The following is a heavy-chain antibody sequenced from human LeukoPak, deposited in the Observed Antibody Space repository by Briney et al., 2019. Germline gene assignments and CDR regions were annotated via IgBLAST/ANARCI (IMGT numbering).Heavy chain of an antibody. J-gene: IGHJ2*01. D-gene: IGHD3-9*01. CDR1: GGSLSSYY. CDR2: IYYGGST. Sequence: SETLSLTCTVSGGSLSSYYWSWIRQPPGKGLEWIGYIYYGGSTNYNPSLKSRVTISVDTSKNQFSLKLSSVTAADTAVYYCARVLEGFDWDRYFDLWGRGTLVTVSS. CDR3: ARVLEGFDWDRYFDL. V-gene: IGHV4-59*01.